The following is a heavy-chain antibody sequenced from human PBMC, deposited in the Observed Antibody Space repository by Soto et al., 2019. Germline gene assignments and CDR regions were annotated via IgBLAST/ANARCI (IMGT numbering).Heavy chain of an antibody. J-gene: IGHJ4*02. CDR1: GFTFSTYW. CDR2: ISTDGSST. CDR3: ARATGSNHPFDY. Sequence: EVQLVESGGGLVQPGGSLRLSCAATGFTFSTYWMHWVRQGPGKGLVWVSRISTDGSSTTYADSAKGRFTISRDNAKNTLYLQMNSLSAEDTAVYYCARATGSNHPFDYWGQGTLVTVSS. D-gene: IGHD2-2*01. V-gene: IGHV3-74*01.